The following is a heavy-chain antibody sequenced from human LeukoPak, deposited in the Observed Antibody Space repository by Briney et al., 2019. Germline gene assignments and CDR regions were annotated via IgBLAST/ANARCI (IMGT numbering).Heavy chain of an antibody. CDR3: TSSVLYYDILTGYFVNPYYFDY. V-gene: IGHV3-73*01. J-gene: IGHJ4*02. D-gene: IGHD3-9*01. CDR1: GFTFSGSA. CDR2: IRSKANSYAT. Sequence: GGSLRLSCAASGFTFSGSAMHWVRQASGKGLEWVGRIRSKANSYATAYAASVKGRFTISRDDSKNTAYLQMNSLKTEDTAVYYCTSSVLYYDILTGYFVNPYYFDYWGQGTLVTVSS.